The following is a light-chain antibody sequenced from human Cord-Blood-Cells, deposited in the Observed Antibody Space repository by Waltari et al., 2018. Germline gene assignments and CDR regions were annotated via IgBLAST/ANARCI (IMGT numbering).Light chain of an antibody. CDR3: QSYDSSNWV. Sequence: NFMLTQPHSVSESPGKTVTISCTRSSGSIASNYVQWYQQRPGSSPTTVLYEDNQRPSGVPDRFSGSIDSSSNSASLTSAGLKTECEADYYCQSYDSSNWVFGGGTKLTVL. CDR1: SGSIASNY. CDR2: EDN. J-gene: IGLJ3*02. V-gene: IGLV6-57*01.